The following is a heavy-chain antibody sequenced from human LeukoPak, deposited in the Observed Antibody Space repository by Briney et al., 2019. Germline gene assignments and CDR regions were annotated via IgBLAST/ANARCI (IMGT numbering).Heavy chain of an antibody. Sequence: GGSLRLSCAASGFIFSSYAMSWVRQAPGKGLQWVSAISGSGGTIYYADSVKGRFTISRDNSKNTLYLQMNSLRAEDTAVYYCAKVQEMATILPPFHYWGQGTLVTVSS. V-gene: IGHV3-23*01. J-gene: IGHJ4*02. CDR2: ISGSGGTI. CDR3: AKVQEMATILPPFHY. D-gene: IGHD5-24*01. CDR1: GFIFSSYA.